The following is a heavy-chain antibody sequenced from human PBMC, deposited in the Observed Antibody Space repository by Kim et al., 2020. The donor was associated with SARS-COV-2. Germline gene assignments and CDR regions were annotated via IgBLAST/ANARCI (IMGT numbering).Heavy chain of an antibody. CDR3: ARDSVDTAMEVFGY. V-gene: IGHV3-7*01. D-gene: IGHD5-18*01. Sequence: GGSLRLSCAASGFTFSSYWMSWVRQAPGKGLEWVANIKQDGSEKYYVDSVKGRFTISRDNAKNSLYLQMNSLRAEDTAVYYCARDSVDTAMEVFGYWGQGTLVTVSS. J-gene: IGHJ4*02. CDR1: GFTFSSYW. CDR2: IKQDGSEK.